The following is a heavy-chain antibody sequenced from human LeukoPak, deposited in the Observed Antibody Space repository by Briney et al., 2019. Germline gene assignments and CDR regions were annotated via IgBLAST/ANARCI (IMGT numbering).Heavy chain of an antibody. J-gene: IGHJ5*02. D-gene: IGHD6-13*01. CDR2: ISYDGSNK. CDR3: ARDVAAAGTRWFDP. CDR1: GFTFSSYA. Sequence: PGGSLRLSCAASGFTFSSYAMHWFRQAPGKGLEWVAVISYDGSNKYYADSVKGRFTISRDNSKNTLYLQMNSLRAEDTAVYYCARDVAAAGTRWFDPWGQGTLVTVSS. V-gene: IGHV3-30*04.